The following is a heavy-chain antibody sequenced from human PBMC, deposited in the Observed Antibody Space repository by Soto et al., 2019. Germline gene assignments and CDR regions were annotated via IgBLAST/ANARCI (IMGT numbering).Heavy chain of an antibody. CDR2: ISSSSSTI. CDR1: GFTFSSYG. Sequence: GGSLRLSCAASGFTFSSYGMNWVRQAPGKGLEWVSYISSSSSTIYYADSVKGRFTISRDNAKNSLYLQMNSLRDEDTAVYYCAARFAGYCSGGSCYRYGMDVWGQGTTVTVSS. V-gene: IGHV3-48*02. CDR3: AARFAGYCSGGSCYRYGMDV. J-gene: IGHJ6*02. D-gene: IGHD2-15*01.